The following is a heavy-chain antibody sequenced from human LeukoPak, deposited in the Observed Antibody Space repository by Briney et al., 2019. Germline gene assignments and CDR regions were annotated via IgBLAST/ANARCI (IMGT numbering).Heavy chain of an antibody. J-gene: IGHJ4*02. CDR3: ARGSSSSWSSSFDY. CDR2: ISAYNGNT. CDR1: GHTFTSYG. D-gene: IGHD6-13*01. Sequence: ASVKVSCKASGHTFTSYGISWVRQAPGQGLEWMGWISAYNGNTNYAQKLQGRVTMTTDTSTSTAYMELRSLRSDDTAVYYCARGSSSSWSSSFDYWGQGTLVTVSS. V-gene: IGHV1-18*01.